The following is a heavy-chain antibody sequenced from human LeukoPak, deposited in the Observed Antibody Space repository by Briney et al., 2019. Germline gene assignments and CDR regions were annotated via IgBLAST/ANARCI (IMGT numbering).Heavy chain of an antibody. D-gene: IGHD5-12*01. CDR1: GYTFTGYY. J-gene: IGHJ4*02. CDR2: INPNSGGT. V-gene: IGHV1-2*02. CDR3: ARDPHGVYSGYDRYFDY. Sequence: ASVKVSCKASGYTFTGYYIHWVRQAPGQGLEWMGWINPNSGGTNYAQKLQGRVTMTTDTSTSTAYMELSSLRSEDTAVYYCARDPHGVYSGYDRYFDYWGQGTLVTVSS.